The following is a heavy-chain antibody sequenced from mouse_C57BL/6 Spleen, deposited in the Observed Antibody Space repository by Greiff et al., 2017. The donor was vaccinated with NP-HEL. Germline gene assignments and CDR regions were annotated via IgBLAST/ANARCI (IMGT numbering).Heavy chain of an antibody. CDR2: ISSGGDYI. CDR1: GFTFSSYA. CDR3: TREEGDYYGSSYGYFDV. Sequence: EVKVEESGAGLVKPGGSLKLSCAASGFTFSSYAMSWVRQTPEKRLEWVAYISSGGDYIYYADTVKGRFTISSDNARNTLYLQMSSLKSEDTARYYCTREEGDYYGSSYGYFDVWGTGTTVTVSS. V-gene: IGHV5-9-1*02. J-gene: IGHJ1*03. D-gene: IGHD1-1*01.